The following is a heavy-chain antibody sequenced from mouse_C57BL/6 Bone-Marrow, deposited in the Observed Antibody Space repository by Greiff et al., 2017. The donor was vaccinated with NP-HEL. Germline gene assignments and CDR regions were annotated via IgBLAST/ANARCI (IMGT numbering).Heavy chain of an antibody. D-gene: IGHD2-1*01. Sequence: QVQLQQSGAELARPGASVKLSCKASGYTFTSYGISWVKQRTGQGLEWIGEIYPRSGNTYYNEKFKGKATLTADKSSSTAYMELRRLTSEDSAVYFCARVGCGNYPYFDYWGQGTTLTVSS. CDR3: ARVGCGNYPYFDY. V-gene: IGHV1-81*01. CDR1: GYTFTSYG. CDR2: IYPRSGNT. J-gene: IGHJ2*01.